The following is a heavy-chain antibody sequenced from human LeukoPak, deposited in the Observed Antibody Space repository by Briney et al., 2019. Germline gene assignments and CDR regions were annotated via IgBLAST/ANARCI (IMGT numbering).Heavy chain of an antibody. J-gene: IGHJ3*02. V-gene: IGHV4-4*07. Sequence: KPSETLSHTCTVSGGSISSYYWSWIRQPAGKGLEWIGRIYTSGSTNYNPSLKSRVTMSVDTSKNQFSLKLSSVTAADTAVYYCARDTTVTTTTTGNFDIWGQGTMVTVSS. CDR3: ARDTTVTTTTTGNFDI. CDR1: GGSISSYY. CDR2: IYTSGST. D-gene: IGHD4-17*01.